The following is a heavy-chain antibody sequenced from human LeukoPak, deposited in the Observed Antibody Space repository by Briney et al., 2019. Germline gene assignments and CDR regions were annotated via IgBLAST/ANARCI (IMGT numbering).Heavy chain of an antibody. CDR1: GYTFTGYY. CDR3: ARGLLTGRNWRFDL. V-gene: IGHV1-2*02. J-gene: IGHJ2*01. CDR2: INPHSGGT. Sequence: ASVTVSCKASGYTFTGYYIHWMRQAPGQGLEWMGWINPHSGGTNYAQNFQGRVTMTRDTSISTVYMELHTLRSDDTAVYFCARGLLTGRNWRFDLWGRGTLLTASS. D-gene: IGHD3-9*01.